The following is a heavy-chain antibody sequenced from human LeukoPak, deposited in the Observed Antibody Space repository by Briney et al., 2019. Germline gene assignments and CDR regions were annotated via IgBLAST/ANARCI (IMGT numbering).Heavy chain of an antibody. CDR1: GFTLKNAW. J-gene: IGHJ4*02. CDR2: IRSKTDGGTT. D-gene: IGHD6-19*01. CDR3: ATGTEQQWLSLDY. V-gene: IGHV3-15*01. Sequence: GGSLRLSCVASGFTLKNAWMSWVRQAPGKGLEWVXRIRSKTDGGTTDYAAPVKGRFTISRDDSKNTLYLQMNSLKTEDTAVYFCATGTEQQWLSLDYWGQGTLVTVSS.